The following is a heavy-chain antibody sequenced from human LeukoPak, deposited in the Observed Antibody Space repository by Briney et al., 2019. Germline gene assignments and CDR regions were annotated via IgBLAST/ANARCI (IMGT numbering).Heavy chain of an antibody. CDR3: ARVRAGYCSNAVCYRFDF. D-gene: IGHD2-8*01. Sequence: ASVKVSCKASGYTFTGYYMHWVRQAPGQGPEWMGWLNPDSGGTNYAQKFQGRVTMTRDTSITTAYLELSRLRSDDTAVYYCARVRAGYCSNAVCYRFDFWGQGTLVTVSS. J-gene: IGHJ4*02. V-gene: IGHV1-2*02. CDR2: LNPDSGGT. CDR1: GYTFTGYY.